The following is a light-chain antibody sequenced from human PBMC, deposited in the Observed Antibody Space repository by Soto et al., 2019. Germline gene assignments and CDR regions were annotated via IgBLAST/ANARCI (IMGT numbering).Light chain of an antibody. CDR1: SSDVGGYNY. Sequence: QSALTQPASVSGSPGQSITISCTGTSSDVGGYNYVSWYQQHPGKAPKLMIYDVSNRPSGVSNSFSGSKSGNTASLTISGLKTEEEADYYCSSSTSSSTLVFGGGTKLTVL. CDR2: DVS. V-gene: IGLV2-14*01. CDR3: SSSTSSSTLV. J-gene: IGLJ2*01.